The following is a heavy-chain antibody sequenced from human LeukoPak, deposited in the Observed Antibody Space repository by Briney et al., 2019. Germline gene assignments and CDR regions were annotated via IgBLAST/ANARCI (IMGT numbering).Heavy chain of an antibody. CDR2: INPNSGGT. CDR1: GYTFTGYY. D-gene: IGHD3-22*01. CDR3: ARGMYYYDSSGYEDAFDI. V-gene: IGHV1-2*02. J-gene: IGHJ3*02. Sequence: ASVKVSCKASGYTFTGYYMPWVRQAPGQGLKGMGWINPNSGGTNYAQKFQGRVTMTRDTSISTAYMELSRLRSDDTAVYYCARGMYYYDSSGYEDAFDIWGQGTMVTVSS.